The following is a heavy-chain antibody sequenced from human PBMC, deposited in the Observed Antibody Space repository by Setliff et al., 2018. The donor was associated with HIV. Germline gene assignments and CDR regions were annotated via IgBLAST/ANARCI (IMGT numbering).Heavy chain of an antibody. CDR2: IGGSGDNK. CDR1: GITFSSYA. V-gene: IGHV3-23*01. J-gene: IGHJ6*02. Sequence: GGSLRLSCAVSGITFSSYAMSWVRQAPGKGLEWVSVIGGSGDNKYYADSVKGRFTISRDNSKNTLFLQMNSLRPEDTAVYYCARDCRVGWVFTYGMDVWGQGTLVTVSS. CDR3: ARDCRVGWVFTYGMDV. D-gene: IGHD6-13*01.